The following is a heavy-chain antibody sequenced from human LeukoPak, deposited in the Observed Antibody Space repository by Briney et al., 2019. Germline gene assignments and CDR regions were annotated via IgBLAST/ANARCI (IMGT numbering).Heavy chain of an antibody. Sequence: PSETLSLTCNVSGASVSSGSYYWSWIRQPPGKELEWIGYIYYSGSTSYNPSLKSRVTISVDTSKNHFSLKLTSVTAADTAVYYCARLYDILTGNSFDYWGQGTLVTVSS. J-gene: IGHJ4*02. CDR1: GASVSSGSYY. CDR3: ARLYDILTGNSFDY. V-gene: IGHV4-61*03. D-gene: IGHD3-9*01. CDR2: IYYSGST.